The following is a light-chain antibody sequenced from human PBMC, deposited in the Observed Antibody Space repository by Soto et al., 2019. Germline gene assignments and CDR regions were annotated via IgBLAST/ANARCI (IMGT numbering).Light chain of an antibody. J-gene: IGKJ3*01. CDR2: GAS. V-gene: IGKV3-20*01. Sequence: EIVLTQSPGTLSLSPGERATLSCRASQSVSRSYLAWYQQKPGQAPRLLIYGASSRATGIPDRFSGSGSGTDFTLTISRLEPEDFAVYYCQQYDLSPFTFGPGTKVDIK. CDR3: QQYDLSPFT. CDR1: QSVSRSY.